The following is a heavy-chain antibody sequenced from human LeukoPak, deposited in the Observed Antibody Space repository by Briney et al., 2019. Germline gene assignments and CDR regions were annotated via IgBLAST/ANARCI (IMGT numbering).Heavy chain of an antibody. V-gene: IGHV4-61*02. CDR2: IYTSGST. CDR1: GGSITATGTYY. CDR3: ARETVAGSRFDP. Sequence: SGPTLVNPSQTLSLTCTVSGGSITATGTYYWSWIRQPAGKGLEWIGRIYTSGSTYYNPSFKSRVTISVDTSKTRFSLTLSSVTAADTAVYYCARETVAGSRFDPWGQGTLVTVSS. J-gene: IGHJ5*02. D-gene: IGHD2-15*01.